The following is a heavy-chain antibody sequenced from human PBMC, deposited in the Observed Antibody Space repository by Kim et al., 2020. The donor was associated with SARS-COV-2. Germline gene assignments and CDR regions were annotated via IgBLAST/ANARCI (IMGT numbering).Heavy chain of an antibody. CDR2: IIPIFGTA. D-gene: IGHD2-2*01. J-gene: IGHJ6*02. CDR3: ARVVVPAALNYYYYYGMDV. CDR1: GGTFSSYA. V-gene: IGHV1-69*13. Sequence: SVKVSCKASGGTFSSYAISWVRQAPGQGLEWMGGIIPIFGTANYAQKFQGRVTITADESTSTAYMELSSLRSEDTAVYYCARVVVPAALNYYYYYGMDVWGQGTTVTVSS.